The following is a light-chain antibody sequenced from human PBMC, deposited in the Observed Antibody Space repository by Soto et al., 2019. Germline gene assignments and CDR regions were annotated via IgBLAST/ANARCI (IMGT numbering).Light chain of an antibody. Sequence: QSVLTQPASVSGSPGQSITISCTGTSSDVRGYNYVSWYQQHPGKAPKLMIYEVSNRPSGVSNRFSGSKSGNTASLAISGLQAEDEADYYCRSYSSSNSLGVFGTGTQLTVL. CDR1: SSDVRGYNY. V-gene: IGLV2-14*01. CDR3: RSYSSSNSLGV. J-gene: IGLJ7*01. CDR2: EVS.